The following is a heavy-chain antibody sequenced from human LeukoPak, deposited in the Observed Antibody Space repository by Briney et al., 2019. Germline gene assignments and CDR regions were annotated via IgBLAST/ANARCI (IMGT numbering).Heavy chain of an antibody. J-gene: IGHJ6*03. Sequence: PSETLSLTCTVSGGSISSYYWSWTRQPPGKGLEWIGYIYYSGSTNYNPSLKSRVTISVDTSKNQFSLKLSSVTAADTAVYYCASLGYCTNGVCYGYCYMDVWGKGTTVTVSS. CDR1: GGSISSYY. D-gene: IGHD2-8*01. CDR3: ASLGYCTNGVCYGYCYMDV. CDR2: IYYSGST. V-gene: IGHV4-59*12.